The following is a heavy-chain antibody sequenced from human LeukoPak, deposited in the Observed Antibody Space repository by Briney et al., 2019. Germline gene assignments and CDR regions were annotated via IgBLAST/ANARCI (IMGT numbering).Heavy chain of an antibody. D-gene: IGHD4-17*01. J-gene: IGHJ4*02. CDR2: ILSSSSYI. CDR3: ARDGDYGDYENPFDY. CDR1: GFTFSSYS. V-gene: IGHV3-21*01. Sequence: PGGSLRLSCAASGFTFSSYSMNWVRQAPGKGLEWVSSILSSSSYIYYADSVKGRFTISRDNAKNSLYLQMNSLRAEDTAVYYCARDGDYGDYENPFDYWGQGTLVTVSS.